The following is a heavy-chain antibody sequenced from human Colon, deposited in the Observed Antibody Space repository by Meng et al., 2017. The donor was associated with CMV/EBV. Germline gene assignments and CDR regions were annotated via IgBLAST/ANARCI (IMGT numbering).Heavy chain of an antibody. CDR1: GHTFTGYY. D-gene: IGHD6-25*01. Sequence: ASVKVSCKASGHTFTGYYIHWVRQAPGQGLEWMGWIDPNSGDTNFAQNFQGRVSMTRDTSITTAHMELTSLTSDDTALYYCAREGMSTPSAADSWGQGTLVTVSS. J-gene: IGHJ4*02. CDR3: AREGMSTPSAADS. V-gene: IGHV1-2*02. CDR2: IDPNSGDT.